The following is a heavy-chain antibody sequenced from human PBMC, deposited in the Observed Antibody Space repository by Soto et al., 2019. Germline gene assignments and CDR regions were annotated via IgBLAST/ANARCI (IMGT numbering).Heavy chain of an antibody. D-gene: IGHD6-13*01. CDR2: IYSGGST. V-gene: IGHV3-53*01. Sequence: GGSLRLSCAASGFTVSNNYMTWVRQAPGKGLEWVSVIYSGGSTYYADSVKGRFTISRDSSKNTLYLQMNSLRAEDTAVYYCARVYSSSWQLQKDYYFDYWGQGTLVTVSS. CDR3: ARVYSSSWQLQKDYYFDY. CDR1: GFTVSNNY. J-gene: IGHJ4*02.